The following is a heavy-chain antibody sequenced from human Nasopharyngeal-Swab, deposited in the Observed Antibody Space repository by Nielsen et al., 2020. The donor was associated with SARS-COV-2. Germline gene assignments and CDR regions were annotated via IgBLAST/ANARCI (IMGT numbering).Heavy chain of an antibody. V-gene: IGHV3-11*06. CDR1: GSTYSDYY. D-gene: IGHD3-9*01. Sequence: GESLKISCAASGSTYSDYYMSWIRQAPGKGLEWVSYISSSSSYTNYADSVKGRFTISRDNAGNSLYLQMNSLRAEDTAVYYCARVSPPLLTGPYYYYGMDVWGQGTTVTASS. CDR3: ARVSPPLLTGPYYYYGMDV. J-gene: IGHJ6*02. CDR2: ISSSSSYT.